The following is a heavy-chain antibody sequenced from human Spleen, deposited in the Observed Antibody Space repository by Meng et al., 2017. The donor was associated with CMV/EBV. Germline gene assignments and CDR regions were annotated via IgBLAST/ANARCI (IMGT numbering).Heavy chain of an antibody. CDR2: IKSKTDGGTT. V-gene: IGHV3-15*01. D-gene: IGHD6-19*01. Sequence: AASGFTFSNAWMSWVRQVPGKGLEWVGRIKSKTDGGTTDYAAPVKGRFTISRDDSKNTLYLQMNSLKTEDTAVYYCTTRIAVAGLDYWGQGTLVTVSS. CDR1: GFTFSNAW. CDR3: TTRIAVAGLDY. J-gene: IGHJ4*02.